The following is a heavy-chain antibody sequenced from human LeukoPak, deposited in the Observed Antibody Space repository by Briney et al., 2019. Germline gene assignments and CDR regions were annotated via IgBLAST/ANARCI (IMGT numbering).Heavy chain of an antibody. CDR3: AKDFKWRSSGRPNQGVYFDY. V-gene: IGHV3-9*03. CDR1: GFTFDDYA. CDR2: ISWNSGSI. J-gene: IGHJ4*02. D-gene: IGHD6-6*01. Sequence: GGSLRLSCAASGFTFDDYAMHWVRQAPGKGLEWVSGISWNSGSIGYADSVKGRFTISRDNAKNSLYLQMNSLRAEDMALSYCAKDFKWRSSGRPNQGVYFDYWGQGTLVTVSS.